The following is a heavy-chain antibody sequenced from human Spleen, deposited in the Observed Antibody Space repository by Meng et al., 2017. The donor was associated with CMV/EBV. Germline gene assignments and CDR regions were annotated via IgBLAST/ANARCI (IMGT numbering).Heavy chain of an antibody. D-gene: IGHD2-2*02. Sequence: YPFTSYRISWVRQAAGRGLEWMGWISAYNGNTNYAQKLQGRVTMTTDTSTSTAYMELTSLRSDDTAVYYCARDPHDCSSTSCYNFDYWGQGTLVTVSS. CDR3: ARDPHDCSSTSCYNFDY. V-gene: IGHV1-18*01. CDR2: ISAYNGNT. CDR1: YPFTSYR. J-gene: IGHJ4*02.